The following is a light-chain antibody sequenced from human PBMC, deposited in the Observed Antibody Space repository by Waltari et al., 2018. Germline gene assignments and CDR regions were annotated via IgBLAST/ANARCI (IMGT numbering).Light chain of an antibody. CDR3: SSFTASNTVV. V-gene: IGLV2-14*03. Sequence: QSALTQPASVSGAPGQSITISCTGTSTDIGTSRFVSWYRHHPGHAPQLLIYDVYNRPSGGSKRCSGSKSGTTASLIISGLQTEDEADYYCSSFTASNTVVFGGGTKVTVI. CDR2: DVY. CDR1: STDIGTSRF. J-gene: IGLJ3*02.